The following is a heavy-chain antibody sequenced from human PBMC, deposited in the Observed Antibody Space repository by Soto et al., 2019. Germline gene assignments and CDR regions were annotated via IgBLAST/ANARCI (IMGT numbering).Heavy chain of an antibody. D-gene: IGHD6-25*01. Sequence: QVQLVQSGAEVKKPGSSVKVSCKASGGTFSSYAISWVRQAPGQGLEWMGGIIPLFGTANYAQQLQGRVTIIADESTSTAYMELSSLRCEDTAVYYCGRVPSGTADYGIDVWGQGTTVTVSS. V-gene: IGHV1-69*12. CDR2: IIPLFGTA. CDR1: GGTFSSYA. J-gene: IGHJ6*02. CDR3: GRVPSGTADYGIDV.